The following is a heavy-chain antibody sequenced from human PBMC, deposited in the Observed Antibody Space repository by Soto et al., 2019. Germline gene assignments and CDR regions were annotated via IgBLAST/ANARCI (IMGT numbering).Heavy chain of an antibody. Sequence: GGSLRLSCAASGFTFSSYWMSWVRQAPGKGLEWVANIKQDGSEKYYEDSVKGRFTISRDNAKNSLYLQMNSLRAEDTAVYYCARDWTRDWENDAFDIWGQGTMVTVSS. CDR2: IKQDGSEK. V-gene: IGHV3-7*01. D-gene: IGHD3-9*01. J-gene: IGHJ3*02. CDR1: GFTFSSYW. CDR3: ARDWTRDWENDAFDI.